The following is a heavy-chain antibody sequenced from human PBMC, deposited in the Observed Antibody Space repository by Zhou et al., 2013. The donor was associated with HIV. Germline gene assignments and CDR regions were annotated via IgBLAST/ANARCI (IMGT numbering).Heavy chain of an antibody. V-gene: IGHV1-69*04. CDR3: AREERSTVYDYCRRGLIRDNRYHMDV. CDR2: IIPILGIP. D-gene: IGHD3-3*01. Sequence: QVHLVQSGTEVKKPGSSVRVPCKTSGGTFTGYAITWVRQAPGQGLEWMGRIIPILGIPNYAQKFQGRVTISADKSTSTAYMELSSLRSEDTAVYYCAREERSTVYDYCRRGLIRDNRYHMDVVGRRTTV. J-gene: IGHJ6*03. CDR1: GGTFTGYA.